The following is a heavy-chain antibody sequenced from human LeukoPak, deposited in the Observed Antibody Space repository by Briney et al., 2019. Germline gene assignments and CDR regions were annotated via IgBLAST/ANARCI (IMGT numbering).Heavy chain of an antibody. CDR2: MSHDGSIE. Sequence: PGGSLRLSCVASGFTFSTYGMHWVRQAPGKGLEWVAVMSHDGSIEKYAGSVKGRFTISRDNSKNTLYLQMNSLRAEDTAVYYCARDARIYYDSSGSGDYWGQGTLVTVSS. CDR3: ARDARIYYDSSGSGDY. V-gene: IGHV3-30*03. J-gene: IGHJ4*02. CDR1: GFTFSTYG. D-gene: IGHD3-22*01.